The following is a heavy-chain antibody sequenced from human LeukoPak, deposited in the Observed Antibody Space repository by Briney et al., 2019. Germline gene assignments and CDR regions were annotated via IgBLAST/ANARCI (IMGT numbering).Heavy chain of an antibody. CDR3: ASPRSYYDSSGYYIS. D-gene: IGHD3-22*01. Sequence: SETLSLTCTVSGGSFSSGSYYWSWIRQPPGKGLEWIGYIYYSGSTNYNPSLKSRVTISVDTSKNQFSLKLSSVTAADTAVYYCASPRSYYDSSGYYISWGQGTLVTVSS. J-gene: IGHJ5*02. CDR1: GGSFSSGSYY. CDR2: IYYSGST. V-gene: IGHV4-61*01.